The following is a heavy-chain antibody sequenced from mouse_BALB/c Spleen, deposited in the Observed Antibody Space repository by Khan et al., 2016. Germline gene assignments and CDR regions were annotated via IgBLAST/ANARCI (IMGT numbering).Heavy chain of an antibody. Sequence: QIQLVQSGPELKKPGETVKISCKASGYTFTNYGRNWVKQAPGKGLKWMGWINTYTGEPTYADDFKGRFAFSLETSTSNAYLQFNNLKYENTATYVCARTHYGSSYDAWFAYWGQGTLVTVSA. CDR1: GYTFTNYG. CDR2: INTYTGEP. D-gene: IGHD1-1*01. CDR3: ARTHYGSSYDAWFAY. V-gene: IGHV9-3-1*01. J-gene: IGHJ3*01.